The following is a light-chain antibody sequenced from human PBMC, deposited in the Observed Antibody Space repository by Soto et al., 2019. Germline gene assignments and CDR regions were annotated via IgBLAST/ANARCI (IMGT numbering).Light chain of an antibody. Sequence: DIQMTQSPSSLSASVGDRVTITCQASQDISNYLNWYQQKRGKAPKLLIYDASDLETGVPSRFSGSGSGTYFTFTISSLQPEDIATYYCQQYDDYPRTFGPGTKLDI. CDR3: QQYDDYPRT. J-gene: IGKJ3*01. CDR1: QDISNY. CDR2: DAS. V-gene: IGKV1-33*01.